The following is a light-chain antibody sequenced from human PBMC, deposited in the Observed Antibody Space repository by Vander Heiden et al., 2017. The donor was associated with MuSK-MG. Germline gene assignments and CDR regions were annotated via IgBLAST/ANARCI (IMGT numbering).Light chain of an antibody. J-gene: IGKJ1*01. V-gene: IGKV1-5*01. CDR2: DAS. CDR1: QSIGRW. CDR3: QEYNVWWT. Sequence: DIQMTQSPSTLSASVGDRVTITCRASQSIGRWLAWYQQKPGKPPKLLMFDASELEGGVPSRFSGSASGTEFTLTISSLQPDDFATYYCQEYNVWWTFGQGAKVEI.